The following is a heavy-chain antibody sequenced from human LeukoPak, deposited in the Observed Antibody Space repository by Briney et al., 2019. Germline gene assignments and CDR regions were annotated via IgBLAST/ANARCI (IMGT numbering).Heavy chain of an antibody. CDR2: LYGDGRT. J-gene: IGHJ4*02. CDR3: ARATMVRGVRAWYYFDY. V-gene: IGHV3-66*01. D-gene: IGHD3-10*01. CDR1: GFTVSSNY. Sequence: GGSLRLSCAASGFTVSSNYMSWVRQAPGKGLEWVSVLYGDGRTYYADSIKGRFTISRDNSKNTVYFQMNNLRAEDTSVYYCARATMVRGVRAWYYFDYWGQGALVTVSS.